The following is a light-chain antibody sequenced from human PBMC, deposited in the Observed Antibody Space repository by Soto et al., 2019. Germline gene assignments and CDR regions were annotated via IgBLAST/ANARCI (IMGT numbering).Light chain of an antibody. CDR2: GNN. CDR3: AAWDGRLNNVL. J-gene: IGLJ2*01. CDR1: GSSIGTNT. V-gene: IGLV1-44*01. Sequence: QAVVTQPPSASGTPGQRVTISCSGSGSSIGTNTVNWYRQLPGTAPKLLIYGNNQRPSGVPDRVSGSKSGTSASLAISGLQSEDEADYYCAAWDGRLNNVLFGGGTKLTVL.